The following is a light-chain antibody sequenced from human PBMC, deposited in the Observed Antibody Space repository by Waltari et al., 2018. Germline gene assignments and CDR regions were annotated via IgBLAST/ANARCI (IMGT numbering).Light chain of an antibody. V-gene: IGLV7-46*01. Sequence: QAVVTQEPSLTVSPGGTVTLTCGSSSGAVTSGHYPYWFQQKPGQAPRTLIFDTNNEHSRTPARFIGSLLGGKAALTLSGAQPEDEAFYYCLISSDDARVFGGGTNLTVL. CDR2: DTN. CDR1: SGAVTSGHY. J-gene: IGLJ2*01. CDR3: LISSDDARV.